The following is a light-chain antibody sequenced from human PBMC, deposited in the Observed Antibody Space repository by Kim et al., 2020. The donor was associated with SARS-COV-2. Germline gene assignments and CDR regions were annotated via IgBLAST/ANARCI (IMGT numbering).Light chain of an antibody. CDR1: QSVTSGY. CDR2: GAS. J-gene: IGKJ5*01. CDR3: QQSGGSPIT. Sequence: EIVLTQSPGTLSLSPGDRATLSCRASQSVTSGYLACYQEKPGQAPRLLTYGASRRATGIPDRFSGSGPGTDFSLTITRLEPEDFSVYYCQQSGGSPITFGQGTRLEIK. V-gene: IGKV3-20*01.